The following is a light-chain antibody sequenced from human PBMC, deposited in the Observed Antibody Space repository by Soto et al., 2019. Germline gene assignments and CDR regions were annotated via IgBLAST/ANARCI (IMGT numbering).Light chain of an antibody. CDR3: QQYHNLWT. CDR2: RAS. CDR1: HYIYSN. V-gene: IGKV3-15*01. J-gene: IGKJ1*01. Sequence: EIVMTQSPATLSVSPGERATLSCTASHYIYSNVAWFQHRPGQAPRLLIYRASTRATGTPARFTGSGSGTEFTLTITSLQSEDFAFYYCQQYHNLWTFGQGTEVEIK.